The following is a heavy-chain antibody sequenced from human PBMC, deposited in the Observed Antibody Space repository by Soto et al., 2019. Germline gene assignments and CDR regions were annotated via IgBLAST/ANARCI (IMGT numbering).Heavy chain of an antibody. J-gene: IGHJ5*02. Sequence: GGSLRLSCAASGFTFSSYAMSWVRQAPGKGLEWVSAISGSGGSTYYADSVKGRFTISRDNSKNTLYLQMNSLRAEDTAVYYCATVGDYYDSSGDETRSWFDPWGQGTLVTVSS. CDR1: GFTFSSYA. CDR2: ISGSGGST. D-gene: IGHD3-22*01. V-gene: IGHV3-23*01. CDR3: ATVGDYYDSSGDETRSWFDP.